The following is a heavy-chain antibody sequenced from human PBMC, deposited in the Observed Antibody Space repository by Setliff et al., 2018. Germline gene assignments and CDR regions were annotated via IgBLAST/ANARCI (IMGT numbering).Heavy chain of an antibody. CDR1: GGSFSGYY. V-gene: IGHV4-34*12. CDR2: IIPGGST. Sequence: SETLSLTCGVYGGSFSGYYWSWIRQPPGKRLEWIGEIIPGGSTNYNPSLKSRVTISVDTSKNQFSLKVNSVTVADTAVYYCASGYSYYYYYYYMDVWGKGTTVTVSS. D-gene: IGHD5-18*01. CDR3: ASGYSYYYYYYYMDV. J-gene: IGHJ6*03.